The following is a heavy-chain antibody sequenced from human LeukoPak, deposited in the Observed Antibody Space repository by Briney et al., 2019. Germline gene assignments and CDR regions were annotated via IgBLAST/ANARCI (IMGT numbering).Heavy chain of an antibody. V-gene: IGHV3-23*01. CDR1: EFTFSSYV. D-gene: IGHD3-9*01. Sequence: PGGSLRLSCEASEFTFSSYVMSWVRQAPGKGLEWVSAISGSGGSTYYADSVKGRFTISRDNSKNTLYLQVNSLRAEDTAVYYCAKTWLSYFDYWGQGTLVTVSS. CDR2: ISGSGGST. CDR3: AKTWLSYFDY. J-gene: IGHJ4*02.